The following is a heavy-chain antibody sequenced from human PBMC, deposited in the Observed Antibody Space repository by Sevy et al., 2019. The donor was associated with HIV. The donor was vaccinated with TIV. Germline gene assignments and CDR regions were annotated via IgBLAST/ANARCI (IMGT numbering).Heavy chain of an antibody. V-gene: IGHV1-18*04. Sequence: ASVKVSCMASGYTFSRSVITWVRQAPGQGLEWMGWISTYNGKTNYAQKFQDRVTMTTDTSTNTAYMELRSLRSDDTAIYFCVRGRGIAVAGGGYYSDYWGQGSLVTVS. CDR2: ISTYNGKT. D-gene: IGHD6-19*01. J-gene: IGHJ4*02. CDR1: GYTFSRSV. CDR3: VRGRGIAVAGGGYYSDY.